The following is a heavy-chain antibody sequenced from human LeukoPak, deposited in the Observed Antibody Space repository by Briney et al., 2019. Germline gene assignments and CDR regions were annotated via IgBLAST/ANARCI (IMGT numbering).Heavy chain of an antibody. CDR3: ARSLEYFDWLLASWFDP. D-gene: IGHD3-9*01. V-gene: IGHV1-2*02. CDR1: GYTFTGYY. J-gene: IGHJ5*02. Sequence: ASVKVSCKASGYTFTGYYMHWVRQAPGQGLGWMGWINPNSGDLKSAQKFQGRVTMTRDTSISTAYMELSRLRSDDTAVYYCARSLEYFDWLLASWFDPWGQGTLVTVSS. CDR2: INPNSGDL.